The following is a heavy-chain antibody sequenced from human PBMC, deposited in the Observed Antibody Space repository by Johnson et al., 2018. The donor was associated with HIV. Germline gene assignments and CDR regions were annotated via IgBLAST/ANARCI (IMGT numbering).Heavy chain of an antibody. CDR1: GFSVSSNY. CDR3: ASSSLSWGVDAFDI. CDR2: IRNDGHT. Sequence: VQLVESGGGLIQPGGSLRLSCAASGFSVSSNYMGWVRLAPGTGLEWVSFIRNDGHTYYADSVKGRFTISRDSSKNTLYLQMDSLRAEDTAMYYCASSSLSWGVDAFDIWGQGTRVTVSA. V-gene: IGHV3-53*01. J-gene: IGHJ3*02. D-gene: IGHD3-16*01.